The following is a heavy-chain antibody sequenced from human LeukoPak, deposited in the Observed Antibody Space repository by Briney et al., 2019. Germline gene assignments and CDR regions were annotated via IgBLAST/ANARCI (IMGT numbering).Heavy chain of an antibody. V-gene: IGHV4-39*07. J-gene: IGHJ4*02. D-gene: IGHD2-21*01. Sequence: PSETLSLTCTVSGGSISSSSYYWGWIRQPPGKGLEWIGSIYYSGSTYYNPSLKSRVTISVDTSKSQFSLKLSSVTAADTAVYYCATHPHEVSQHKIGFDYWGQGALVTVSS. CDR2: IYYSGST. CDR1: GGSISSSSYY. CDR3: ATHPHEVSQHKIGFDY.